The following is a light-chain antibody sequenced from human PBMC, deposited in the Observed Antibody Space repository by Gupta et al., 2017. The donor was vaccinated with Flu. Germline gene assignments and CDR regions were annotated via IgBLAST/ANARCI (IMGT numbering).Light chain of an antibody. Sequence: EVVMTQSPATLSVSPGERATLSCRASQSLSSNLAWYQQKPGQAPRLLIYDASTRATGVPARFSGSGSGTEFTLTISRLQSEEFALYFCQQYNDRPSSFGQGTKVEVK. CDR2: DAS. V-gene: IGKV3-15*01. J-gene: IGKJ1*01. CDR1: QSLSSN. CDR3: QQYNDRPSS.